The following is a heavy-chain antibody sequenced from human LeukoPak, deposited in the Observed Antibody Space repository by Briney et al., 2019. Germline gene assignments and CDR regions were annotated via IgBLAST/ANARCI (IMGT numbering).Heavy chain of an antibody. V-gene: IGHV3-33*01. CDR3: ARESERSTSIFRTDPDYFDH. J-gene: IGHJ4*02. CDR1: GFTFSTYG. CDR2: IWYDGSNK. Sequence: GGSLRLSCAASGFTFSTYGMHWVRQAPGKGLEWVAGIWYDGSNKYYAGSVKGRFTISRDNSKNTLYLQMSSLRAEDTAVYYCARESERSTSIFRTDPDYFDHWGQGALVTVSS. D-gene: IGHD3-3*01.